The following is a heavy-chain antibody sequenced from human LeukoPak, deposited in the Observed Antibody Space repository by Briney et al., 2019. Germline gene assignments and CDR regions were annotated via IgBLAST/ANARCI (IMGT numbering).Heavy chain of an antibody. Sequence: GGSLRLSCAASGFTFSSYAMNWVRQAPGKGLEWVSSISSSGSTIYYADSVKGRFTISRDNAKNSLYLQMNSLRAEDTAVYYCARVDTSGFYPWGQGTLVTVSS. CDR1: GFTFSSYA. CDR3: ARVDTSGFYP. V-gene: IGHV3-48*03. J-gene: IGHJ5*02. D-gene: IGHD3-22*01. CDR2: ISSSGSTI.